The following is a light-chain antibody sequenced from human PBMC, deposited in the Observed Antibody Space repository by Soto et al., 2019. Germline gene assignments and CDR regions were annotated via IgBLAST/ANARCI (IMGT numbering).Light chain of an antibody. Sequence: QSVLTQPASVSGSPGQSITISCTGTSSDVGAYNYVSWYQHLPGKAPKLMIYDVTNRPSGVSNRFSGSKSGNTASLSISGLQAEDEADYYCNSYTTSGTYVFGTGTKVNVL. V-gene: IGLV2-14*03. CDR1: SSDVGAYNY. CDR3: NSYTTSGTYV. J-gene: IGLJ1*01. CDR2: DVT.